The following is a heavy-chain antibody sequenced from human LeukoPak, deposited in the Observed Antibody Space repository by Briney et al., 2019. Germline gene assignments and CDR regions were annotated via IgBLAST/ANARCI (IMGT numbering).Heavy chain of an antibody. CDR2: IYTGGST. V-gene: IGHV3-53*01. J-gene: IGHJ4*02. Sequence: GGSLRLSCAVSGVTVSSNYMSWVHQAPGKGLEWVSAIYTGGSTHYADSVKGRFTISRDNAKNTLYLQMDSLRAEDTAVYYCARGSSEFDYWGQGTLVTVSS. D-gene: IGHD2-15*01. CDR1: GVTVSSNY. CDR3: ARGSSEFDY.